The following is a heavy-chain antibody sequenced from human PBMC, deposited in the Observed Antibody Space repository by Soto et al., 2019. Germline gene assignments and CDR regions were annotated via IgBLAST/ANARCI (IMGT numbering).Heavy chain of an antibody. CDR3: AKDRENYYYYMDV. J-gene: IGHJ6*03. V-gene: IGHV3-9*01. CDR2: ISWNSGSI. CDR1: GFTFDDYA. Sequence: EVQLVESGGGLVQPGRSVRLSCAASGFTFDDYAMHWVRQAPGKGLEWVSGISWNSGSIGYADSVKGRFTISRDNAKNSLYLQMNSLRAEDTALSYCAKDRENYYYYMDVWGKGTTVTVSS.